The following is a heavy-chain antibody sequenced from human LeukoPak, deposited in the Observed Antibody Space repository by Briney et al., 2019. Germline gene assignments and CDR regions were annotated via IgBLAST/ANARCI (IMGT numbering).Heavy chain of an antibody. D-gene: IGHD3-10*01. J-gene: IGHJ1*01. CDR3: AKDAVSYLLWFGESQFQH. CDR2: ISYDGSNK. CDR1: GFTFSSYG. V-gene: IGHV3-30*18. Sequence: PGGSLRLSCAASGFTFSSYGMHWVRQAPGKGLEWVAVISYDGSNKYYADSVKGRFTISRDNSKNTLYLQMNSLRAEDTAVYYCAKDAVSYLLWFGESQFQHWGQGTLVTVSS.